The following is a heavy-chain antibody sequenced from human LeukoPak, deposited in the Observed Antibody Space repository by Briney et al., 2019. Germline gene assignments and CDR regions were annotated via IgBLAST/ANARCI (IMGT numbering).Heavy chain of an antibody. Sequence: PGGSLRLSCAASGFTVSSNYMSWVRQAPGKGLEWVSVIYSGGYTDYADSAKGRFTISRDNSKNTLYLQMNSLRAEDTAVYYCASKGGNDWEYFFDYWGQGTLVTVSS. CDR1: GFTVSSNY. CDR3: ASKGGNDWEYFFDY. D-gene: IGHD1-1*01. V-gene: IGHV3-53*01. CDR2: IYSGGYT. J-gene: IGHJ4*02.